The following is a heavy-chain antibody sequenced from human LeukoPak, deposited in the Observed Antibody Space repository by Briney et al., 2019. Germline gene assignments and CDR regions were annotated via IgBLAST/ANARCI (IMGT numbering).Heavy chain of an antibody. D-gene: IGHD2-15*01. CDR1: GGSSSGYY. J-gene: IGHJ3*02. Sequence: SETLSLTCAVYGGSSSGYYWSWIRQPPGKGLEWIGEINHSGSTNYNPSLKSRVTISVDTSKNQFSLKLSSVTAADTAVYYCARYCSGGSCYSGAFDIWGQGTMVTVSS. CDR3: ARYCSGGSCYSGAFDI. V-gene: IGHV4-34*01. CDR2: INHSGST.